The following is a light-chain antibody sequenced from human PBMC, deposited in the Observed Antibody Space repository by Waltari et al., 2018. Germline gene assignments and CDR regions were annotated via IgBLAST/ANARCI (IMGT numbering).Light chain of an antibody. J-gene: IGLJ3*02. CDR1: SSNIGAGYD. V-gene: IGLV1-40*01. CDR3: QSYDSSLSGWV. Sequence: QSVLTQPPSVSGAPGQRVTISCTGSSSNIGAGYDVHWYQQLPGTAPKLLIYRNPNPTSGLPDRCAGSKSGPSPSLAITGLQAEDEADYYCQSYDSSLSGWVFGGGTKLTVL. CDR2: RNP.